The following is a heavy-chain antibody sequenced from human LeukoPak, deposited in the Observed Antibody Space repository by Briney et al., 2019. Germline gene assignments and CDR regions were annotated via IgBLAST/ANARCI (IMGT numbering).Heavy chain of an antibody. D-gene: IGHD5-12*01. CDR1: GFTFSSYS. Sequence: GGSLRLSCAASGFTFSSYSMNWVRQAPGKGLEWVSSISSDSSYIYYADSLKGRFTISRDNARNSLYLQMNNLRAEDTAVYYCARDLKGYSGYGYWGQGTLVTVSS. CDR2: ISSDSSYI. CDR3: ARDLKGYSGYGY. J-gene: IGHJ4*02. V-gene: IGHV3-21*01.